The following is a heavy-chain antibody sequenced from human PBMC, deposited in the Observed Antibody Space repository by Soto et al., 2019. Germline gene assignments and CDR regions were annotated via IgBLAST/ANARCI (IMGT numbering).Heavy chain of an antibody. J-gene: IGHJ5*02. D-gene: IGHD1-26*01. CDR2: ISGSGST. V-gene: IGHV3-23*01. Sequence: EVQLLESGGDLIQPGGSLRLSCVASGITFGSRAMSWVRQAPGEGLEWVSTISGSGSTFYADSVKGRFTISRDNSKNTLYLQMNSLRAEDTAVYYCAKDYLRWAQSWGQGTLVTVSS. CDR3: AKDYLRWAQS. CDR1: GITFGSRA.